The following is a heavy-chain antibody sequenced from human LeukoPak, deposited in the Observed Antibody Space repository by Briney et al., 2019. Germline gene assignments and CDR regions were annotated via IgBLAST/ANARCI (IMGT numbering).Heavy chain of an antibody. CDR3: AREGAARPGFDY. J-gene: IGHJ4*02. V-gene: IGHV4-4*07. CDR1: GGSISTDH. Sequence: KPSETLSLTCTVSGGSISTDHWNWIRQPAGKGLEWIGRIYISGSTNYNPSLKSRVTVSVDTSKNLFSLNLRSVTAADTAVYYCAREGAARPGFDYWDQGTLVTVSS. CDR2: IYISGST. D-gene: IGHD6-6*01.